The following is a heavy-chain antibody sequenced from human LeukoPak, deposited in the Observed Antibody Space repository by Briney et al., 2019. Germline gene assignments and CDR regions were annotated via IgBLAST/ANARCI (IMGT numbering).Heavy chain of an antibody. CDR3: ARDSGRPPTSFDY. J-gene: IGHJ4*02. V-gene: IGHV1-69*04. CDR2: IIPILDLT. CDR1: GGTFNHFG. D-gene: IGHD1-1*01. Sequence: GASVKVSCKASGGTFNHFGINWVRQAPGHGLEWMGRIIPILDLTKYAPKIQDRVTITADKSTSTAYMELNSLRTEDTAVYFCARDSGRPPTSFDYWGQGTLVTVSS.